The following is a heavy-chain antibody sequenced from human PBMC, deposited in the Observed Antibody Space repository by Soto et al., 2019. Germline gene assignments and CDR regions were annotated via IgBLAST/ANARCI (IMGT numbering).Heavy chain of an antibody. CDR3: AREGVGGDV. CDR2: IKQDGSEK. CDR1: GFTFSSCW. J-gene: IGHJ6*02. V-gene: IGHV3-7*03. Sequence: EVQLVESGGGLVQPGGSLRLSCAASGFTFSSCWMSWVRQAPGKGLEWVANIKQDGSEKYYVDSVKGRFTISRDNAKNSLYLQMNSLRAGDTAVYYCAREGVGGDVWGQGTTVTVSS. D-gene: IGHD3-16*01.